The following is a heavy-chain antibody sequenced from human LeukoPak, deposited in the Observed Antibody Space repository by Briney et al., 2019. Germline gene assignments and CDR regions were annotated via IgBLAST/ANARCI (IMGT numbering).Heavy chain of an antibody. CDR2: ISGSGGST. V-gene: IGHV3-23*01. Sequence: GGSLRLSCAASGFTFSSYAMSWVRQAPGKGLEWVSAISGSGGSTYYADSVKGRFTISRDNSKNTLYLQMNSLRAEDTAVYYCAREPDVRYCSSTSCYRTYYYMDVWGKGTTVTISS. CDR1: GFTFSSYA. CDR3: AREPDVRYCSSTSCYRTYYYMDV. J-gene: IGHJ6*03. D-gene: IGHD2-2*02.